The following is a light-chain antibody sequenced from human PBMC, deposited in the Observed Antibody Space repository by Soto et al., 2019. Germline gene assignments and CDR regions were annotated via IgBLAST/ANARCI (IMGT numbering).Light chain of an antibody. J-gene: IGKJ4*01. V-gene: IGKV3-20*01. CDR3: QQYGSSPVT. CDR2: GAS. Sequence: EIVLTQSPGTQSLSPGERAILSCRASQSVRGSYLAWYQQKPGQAPRLLLYGASTRVDGIPVRFSGGGSGTDFSLTISRLEPEDFAVYYCQQYGSSPVTFGGGTKVEIK. CDR1: QSVRGSY.